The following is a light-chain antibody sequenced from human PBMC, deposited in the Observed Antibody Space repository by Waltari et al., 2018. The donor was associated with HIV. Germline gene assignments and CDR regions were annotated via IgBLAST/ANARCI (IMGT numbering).Light chain of an antibody. V-gene: IGKV4-1*01. Sequence: DIVMTQSPDSLAVPLGERATINCKSSQSILYNSNNKNYLAWYQQKPGQPPKLLIYWASARESGVPDRFSGSGSGTDFTLTISSLQAEDVAVYYCQQYYNTPYTFGPGTKVDLK. CDR2: WAS. J-gene: IGKJ3*01. CDR3: QQYYNTPYT. CDR1: QSILYNSNNKNY.